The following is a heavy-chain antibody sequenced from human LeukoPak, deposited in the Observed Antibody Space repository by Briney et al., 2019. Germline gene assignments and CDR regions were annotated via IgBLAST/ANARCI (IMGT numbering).Heavy chain of an antibody. CDR2: IKHRGST. CDR1: GGSISSGGYS. Sequence: SETLSLTCTVSGGSISSGGYSWSWIRQPPGKGLEWIGGIKHRGSTNYNPSLKSRVTISVDTSKNQFSLKLSSVTAADTAVYYCARRAYDFWSGYPDNYGMDVWGQGTTVTVSS. J-gene: IGHJ6*02. CDR3: ARRAYDFWSGYPDNYGMDV. V-gene: IGHV4-39*07. D-gene: IGHD3-3*01.